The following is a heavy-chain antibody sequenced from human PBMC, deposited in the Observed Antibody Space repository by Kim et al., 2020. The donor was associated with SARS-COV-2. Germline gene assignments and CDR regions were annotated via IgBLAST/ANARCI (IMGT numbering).Heavy chain of an antibody. V-gene: IGHV4-34*01. CDR3: ARGLGGYESDLFDY. D-gene: IGHD5-12*01. Sequence: SETLSLTCAVYGGSFSGYYWSWIRQPPGKGLEWIGEINHSGSTNYNPSLKSRVTISVDTSKNQFSLKLSSVTAADTAVYYCARGLGGYESDLFDYWGQGTLVTVSS. J-gene: IGHJ4*02. CDR2: INHSGST. CDR1: GGSFSGYY.